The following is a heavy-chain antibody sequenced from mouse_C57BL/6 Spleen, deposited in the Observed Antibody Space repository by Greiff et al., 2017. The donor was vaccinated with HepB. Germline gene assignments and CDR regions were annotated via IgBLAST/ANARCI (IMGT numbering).Heavy chain of an antibody. J-gene: IGHJ1*03. CDR2: ISGGGGNT. CDR1: GFTFSSYT. Sequence: EVKLMESGGGLVKPGGSLKLSCAASGFTFSSYTMSWVRQTPEKRLEWVATISGGGGNTYYPDSVKGRFTISRDNAKNTLYLQMSSLRSEDTALYYCARPPDYYSNYWYFDVWGTGTTVTVSS. D-gene: IGHD2-5*01. CDR3: ARPPDYYSNYWYFDV. V-gene: IGHV5-9*01.